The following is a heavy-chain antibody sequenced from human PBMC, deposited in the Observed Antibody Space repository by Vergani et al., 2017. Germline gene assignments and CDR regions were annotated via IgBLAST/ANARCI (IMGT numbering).Heavy chain of an antibody. CDR3: ARDANYDFWSGYYNWFDP. J-gene: IGHJ5*02. D-gene: IGHD3-3*01. CDR1: GFTFSSYW. CDR2: INSDGSST. Sequence: EVQLVESGGGLVQPGGSLRLSCAASGFTFSSYWMHWVRQAPGKGLVWVSRINSDGSSTSYADSVKGRFTISRDNAKNTLYLQMNSLRAEDTAVYYCARDANYDFWSGYYNWFDPWGQGTLVTVSS. V-gene: IGHV3-74*01.